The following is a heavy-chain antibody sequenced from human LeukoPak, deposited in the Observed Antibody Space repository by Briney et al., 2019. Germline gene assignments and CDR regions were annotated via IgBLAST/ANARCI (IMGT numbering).Heavy chain of an antibody. D-gene: IGHD5-18*01. V-gene: IGHV3-23*01. CDR1: GFTFSSYA. CDR3: AKDRVADLTAMVPWYYGMDV. CDR2: ISGSGGST. Sequence: GGSLRLSCAASGFTFSSYAMSWVRQAPGKGLEWVSAISGSGGSTYYADSVKGRFTISRDNSKNTLYLQMNSLRAEDTAVYYCAKDRVADLTAMVPWYYGMDVWGQGTTVTVSS. J-gene: IGHJ6*02.